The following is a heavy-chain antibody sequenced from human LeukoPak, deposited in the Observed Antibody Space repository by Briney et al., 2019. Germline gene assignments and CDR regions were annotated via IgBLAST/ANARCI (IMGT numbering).Heavy chain of an antibody. J-gene: IGHJ6*02. CDR3: AKVRPDFSNGLDALDV. CDR2: ISHDGSKK. D-gene: IGHD2-8*01. V-gene: IGHV3-30-3*01. Sequence: PGGSLRLSCAASGFTFSSYTMHWVRQAPGKGLEWVAVISHDGSKKYYADSVKGRFTISRDYSENTVHLQMNSLRAEDTATYYCAKVRPDFSNGLDALDVWGQGTTVTVSS. CDR1: GFTFSSYT.